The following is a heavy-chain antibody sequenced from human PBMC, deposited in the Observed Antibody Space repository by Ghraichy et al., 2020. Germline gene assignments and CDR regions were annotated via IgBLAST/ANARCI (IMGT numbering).Heavy chain of an antibody. Sequence: GGSLRLSCAASGFTFSGSAMHWVRQASGKGLEWVGRIRSKANSHATAYAASVKGRFTISRDDSKNTAYLQMNSLKTEDTAVYYCTRHLPRTGGGFGSYFYYYGMDVWGQGTTVTVSS. V-gene: IGHV3-73*01. D-gene: IGHD5-12*01. CDR3: TRHLPRTGGGFGSYFYYYGMDV. J-gene: IGHJ6*02. CDR2: IRSKANSHAT. CDR1: GFTFSGSA.